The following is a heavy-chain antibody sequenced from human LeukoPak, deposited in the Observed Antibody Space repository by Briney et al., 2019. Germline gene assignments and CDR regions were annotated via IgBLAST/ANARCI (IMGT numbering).Heavy chain of an antibody. CDR3: ARGARIAAAGKHWFDP. CDR2: INPNSGGT. V-gene: IGHV1-2*02. CDR1: GYTFTGYY. Sequence: ASVKVSCKASGYTFTGYYMHWVRQAPGQGLEWMGWINPNSGGTNYAQKFQGRVTMTRDTSISTAYMELSRLRSDDTAVYYCARGARIAAAGKHWFDPWGQGTLVTVSS. D-gene: IGHD6-13*01. J-gene: IGHJ5*02.